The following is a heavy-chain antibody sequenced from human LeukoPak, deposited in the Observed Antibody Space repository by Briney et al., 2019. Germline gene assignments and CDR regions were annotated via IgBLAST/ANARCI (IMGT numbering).Heavy chain of an antibody. D-gene: IGHD4-17*01. V-gene: IGHV1-69*04. CDR2: IIPILGIA. J-gene: IGHJ3*02. CDR3: ARGFGDYGDAFDI. Sequence: ASVKVSCKASGGTFSSYAISWVRQAPGQGLEWMGRIIPILGIANYAQKFQGRVTITADKSTSTAYMELSNLRSEDTAVYYCARGFGDYGDAFDIWGQGTMVTVSS. CDR1: GGTFSSYA.